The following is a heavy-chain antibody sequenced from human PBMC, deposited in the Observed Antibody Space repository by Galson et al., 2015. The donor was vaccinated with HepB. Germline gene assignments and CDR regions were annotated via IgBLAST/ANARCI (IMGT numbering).Heavy chain of an antibody. CDR2: ISSSSSYI. CDR1: GFTFSSYS. CDR3: ASTPGYCSGGSCYPPGSYGMDV. D-gene: IGHD2-15*01. V-gene: IGHV3-21*01. Sequence: SLRLSCAASGFTFSSYSMNWVRQAPGKGLEWVSSISSSSSYIYYADSVKGRFTISRDNAKNSLYLQMNSLRAEDTAVYYCASTPGYCSGGSCYPPGSYGMDVWGQGTTVTVSS. J-gene: IGHJ6*02.